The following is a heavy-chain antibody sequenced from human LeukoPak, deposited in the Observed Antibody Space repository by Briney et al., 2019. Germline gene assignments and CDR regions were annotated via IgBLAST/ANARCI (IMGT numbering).Heavy chain of an antibody. J-gene: IGHJ4*02. V-gene: IGHV1-18*04. CDR2: ISAYNGNT. CDR1: GYTFTGYY. Sequence: ASVKVSCKASGYTFTGYYMRWVRQAPGQGLEWMGWISAYNGNTNYAQKLQGRVTMTTDTSTSTAYMELRSLRSDDTAVYYCARDVTMVRGAKTAPGYWGQGTLVTVSS. CDR3: ARDVTMVRGAKTAPGY. D-gene: IGHD3-10*01.